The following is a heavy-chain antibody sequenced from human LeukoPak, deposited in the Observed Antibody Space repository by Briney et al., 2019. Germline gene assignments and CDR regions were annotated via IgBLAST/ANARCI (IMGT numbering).Heavy chain of an antibody. CDR2: IYPGYSDA. CDR1: GYKLTNNW. D-gene: IGHD6-13*01. CDR3: VRFALTSSLDH. J-gene: IGHJ5*02. Sequence: GESLKISCKISGYKLTNNWIGWVRQVPGKGLEWMGLIYPGYSDAKYSPSFQGQVTLSVDASISTAYLQLSGLRASDTAIYYRVRFALTSSLDHWGQGTLVTVSS. V-gene: IGHV5-51*01.